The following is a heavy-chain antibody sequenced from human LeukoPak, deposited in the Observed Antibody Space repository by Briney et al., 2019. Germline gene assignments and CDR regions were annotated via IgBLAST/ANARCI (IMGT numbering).Heavy chain of an antibody. CDR3: ATAYCTNGVCFTCYFDY. V-gene: IGHV1-24*01. J-gene: IGHJ4*02. D-gene: IGHD2-8*01. Sequence: ASVKVSCKVSGYTLTELSMHWVRQAPGKGLEWMGGFDPEDGETIYAQKFQGRVTMTEDTSTDTAYMELSSLRSEDTAVYYCATAYCTNGVCFTCYFDYWGQGTLVAVSS. CDR2: FDPEDGET. CDR1: GYTLTELS.